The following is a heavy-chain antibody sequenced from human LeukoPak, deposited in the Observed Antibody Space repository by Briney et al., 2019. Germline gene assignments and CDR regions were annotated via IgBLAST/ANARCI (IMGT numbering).Heavy chain of an antibody. CDR2: INPSGGST. CDR3: ARDRGENIVVVPAALGWFDP. Sequence: ASVKVSCKASGYTFTSYYMHWVRQAPGQGLEWMGIINPSGGSTSYAQKFQGRVTMTRDTSTSTVYMELSRLRSDDTAVYYCARDRGENIVVVPAALGWFDPWGQGTLVTVSS. CDR1: GYTFTSYY. D-gene: IGHD2-2*01. V-gene: IGHV1-46*01. J-gene: IGHJ5*02.